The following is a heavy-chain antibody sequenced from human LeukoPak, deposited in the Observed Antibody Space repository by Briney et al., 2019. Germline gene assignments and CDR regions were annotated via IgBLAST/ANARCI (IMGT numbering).Heavy chain of an antibody. J-gene: IGHJ6*02. CDR2: INPNSGGT. CDR1: GYTFTGYY. Sequence: ASVKVSCKASGYTFTGYYMHWVRQAPGQGLEWMGWINPNSGGTNYAQKFQGRVTMTRDTSISTAYMELSRLRSDDTAVYYCARERLNSSGWPYYYGMDVWGQGTTVTVSS. CDR3: ARERLNSSGWPYYYGMDV. V-gene: IGHV1-2*02. D-gene: IGHD6-19*01.